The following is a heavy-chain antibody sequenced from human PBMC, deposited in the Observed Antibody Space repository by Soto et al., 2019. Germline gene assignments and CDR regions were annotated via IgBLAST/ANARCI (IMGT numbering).Heavy chain of an antibody. J-gene: IGHJ4*02. CDR2: MSNSDSTI. CDR1: GFTFSSYA. D-gene: IGHD3-9*01. V-gene: IGHV3-48*03. CDR3: ARDGRGNTGYSDS. Sequence: EVQLVESGGGLVQPGGSLRLSCAASGFTFSSYAMNWVRQAPGKGLEWVSYMSNSDSTIYYADSVKGRFTISRDNAKNSLFLQMNSLRAEDTAVYYCARDGRGNTGYSDSWGQGTLVTVSS.